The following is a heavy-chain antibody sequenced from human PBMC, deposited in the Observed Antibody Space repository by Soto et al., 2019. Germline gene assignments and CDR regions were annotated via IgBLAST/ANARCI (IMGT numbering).Heavy chain of an antibody. V-gene: IGHV1-3*01. CDR2: INAGNGNT. J-gene: IGHJ1*01. CDR3: ACALQYGDPSVYFQH. D-gene: IGHD4-17*01. Sequence: QVQLVQSGAEVKKPGASVKVSCKASGYTFTSYAMHWVRQAPGQRLEWMGWINAGNGNTKYSQKFQGRVTITRDTSASTAYMELSSLRSEDTAVYYCACALQYGDPSVYFQHWGQGTLVTVSS. CDR1: GYTFTSYA.